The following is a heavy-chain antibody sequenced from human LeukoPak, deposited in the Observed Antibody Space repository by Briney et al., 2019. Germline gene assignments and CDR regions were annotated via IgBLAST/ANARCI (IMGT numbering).Heavy chain of an antibody. D-gene: IGHD4-23*01. CDR2: IFYSGST. J-gene: IGHJ4*02. V-gene: IGHV4-59*01. Sequence: SETLSLTCTVSGGSISKYCWSGIRQPSGKGLEWIGYIFYSGSTNYNPSLKSRVTISVDTSKNQFSLKLSSVTAADTAVYYCARGPLDYGGNSGFDYWGQGTLVTVSS. CDR1: GGSISKYC. CDR3: ARGPLDYGGNSGFDY.